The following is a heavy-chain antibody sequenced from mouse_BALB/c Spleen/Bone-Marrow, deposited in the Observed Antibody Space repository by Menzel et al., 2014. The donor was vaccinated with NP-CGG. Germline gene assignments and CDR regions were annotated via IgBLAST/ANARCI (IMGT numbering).Heavy chain of an antibody. Sequence: EVQRVESGAELVKPGASVKLSCTASGFNIKDTYMRWVKQRPEQGLEWIGRIDPANGNTKYDPKFQGKATITADTSSNTAYLQLSSLTSEDTAVYYCARTDYWGQGTTLTVSS. J-gene: IGHJ2*01. CDR1: GFNIKDTY. V-gene: IGHV14-3*02. CDR2: IDPANGNT. CDR3: ARTDY.